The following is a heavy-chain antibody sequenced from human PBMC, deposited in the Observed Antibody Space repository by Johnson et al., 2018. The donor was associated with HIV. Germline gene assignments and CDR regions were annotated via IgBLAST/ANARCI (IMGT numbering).Heavy chain of an antibody. V-gene: IGHV3-15*01. CDR1: GFTFSNAW. Sequence: EVQLVESGGVVVQPGGSLRVSCAASGFTFSNAWMSWVRQAPGKGLEWVGRVKSKTDGGTIDYAAAVKGRFIISRDDSKNTLYLQMNGLKTEDTAMYYCTTMSALWFGDIHVFGDGFDIWGQGTMVTVSS. D-gene: IGHD3-10*01. CDR3: TTMSALWFGDIHVFGDGFDI. CDR2: VKSKTDGGTI. J-gene: IGHJ3*02.